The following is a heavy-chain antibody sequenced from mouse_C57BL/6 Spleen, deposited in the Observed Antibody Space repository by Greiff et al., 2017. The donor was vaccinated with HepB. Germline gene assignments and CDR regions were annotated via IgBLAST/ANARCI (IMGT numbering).Heavy chain of an antibody. CDR2: IYPGSGNT. Sequence: VQLQQSGAELVRPGASVKLSCKASGYTFTDYYINWVKQRPGQGLEWIARIYPGSGNTYYNEKFKGKATLTAEKSSSTAYMQLSSLTSEDSAVYFCARGYYYGSSYVGWYFDVWGTGTTVTVSS. V-gene: IGHV1-76*01. J-gene: IGHJ1*03. CDR1: GYTFTDYY. CDR3: ARGYYYGSSYVGWYFDV. D-gene: IGHD1-1*01.